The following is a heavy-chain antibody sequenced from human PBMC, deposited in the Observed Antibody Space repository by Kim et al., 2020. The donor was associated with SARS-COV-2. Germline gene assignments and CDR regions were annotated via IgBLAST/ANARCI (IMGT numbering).Heavy chain of an antibody. CDR3: AKNYGASVSYDF. V-gene: IGHV3-23*01. D-gene: IGHD4-17*01. J-gene: IGHJ4*02. CDR1: GFIFSSSA. CDR2: ISPASNTV. Sequence: GGSLRLSCEASGFIFSSSAMTWVRQAPGKGLEWVSAISPASNTVYYADAVKGRFTTSRDNPKSTVFLHMNSLRAEDTAIYYCAKNYGASVSYDFWGQGTLVPVSS.